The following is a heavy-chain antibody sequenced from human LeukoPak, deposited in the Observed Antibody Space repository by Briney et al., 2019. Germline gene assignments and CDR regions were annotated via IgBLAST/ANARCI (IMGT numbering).Heavy chain of an antibody. CDR3: ARGGTYYYDSSGYYPFFYFDY. CDR2: ISYDGSNK. V-gene: IGHV3-30*01. CDR1: GFTSSSYA. Sequence: GGSPRLSCAASGFTSSSYAMHWVRQAPGKGLEWVAVISYDGSNKYYADSVKGRFTISRDNSKNTLYLQMNSLRAEDTAVYYCARGGTYYYDSSGYYPFFYFDYWGQGTLVTVSS. J-gene: IGHJ4*02. D-gene: IGHD3-22*01.